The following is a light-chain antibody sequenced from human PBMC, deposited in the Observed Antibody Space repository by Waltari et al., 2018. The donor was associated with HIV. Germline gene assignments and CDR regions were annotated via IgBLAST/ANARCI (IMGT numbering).Light chain of an antibody. Sequence: DIQLTQSPSSLSASVGDRVTIACRASQTISTYLNWYQQKPGKAPKLLISAASSSQSGVPSRFSGSASGTDFTLTISSLQPEDYATYYCQQSYSSPLTFGPGTKVDIK. J-gene: IGKJ3*01. CDR2: AAS. CDR1: QTISTY. V-gene: IGKV1-39*01. CDR3: QQSYSSPLT.